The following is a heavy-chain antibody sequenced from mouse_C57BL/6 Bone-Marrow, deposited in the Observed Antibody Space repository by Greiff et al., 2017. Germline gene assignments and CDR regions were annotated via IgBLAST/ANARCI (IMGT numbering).Heavy chain of an antibody. CDR2: INPGSGGT. Sequence: QVQLQQSGAELVRPGTSVKVSCKASGYAFTNYLIEWVKQRPGQGLEWIGVINPGSGGTNYNEKFKGKAPLTADKSSSTAYMQLSSLTSEDSAVYFCARDHYYGSRSWFAYWGQGTLVTVSA. CDR3: ARDHYYGSRSWFAY. CDR1: GYAFTNYL. V-gene: IGHV1-54*01. J-gene: IGHJ3*01. D-gene: IGHD1-1*01.